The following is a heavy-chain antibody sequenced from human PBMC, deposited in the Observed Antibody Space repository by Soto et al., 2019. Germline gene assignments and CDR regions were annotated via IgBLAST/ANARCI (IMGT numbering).Heavy chain of an antibody. CDR2: ISAYNGNT. V-gene: IGHV1-18*01. CDR1: GYTFTSYG. D-gene: IGHD3-3*01. J-gene: IGHJ2*01. Sequence: QVQLVQSGAEVKKPGASVKVSCKASGYTFTSYGISWVRQAPGQGLEWMGWISAYNGNTNYAQKLQGRVTMTTDTSTSTAYMELSSLRADDTAVYYCARDGLIFGVVIKGYGYFDLWGRGTLVTVSS. CDR3: ARDGLIFGVVIKGYGYFDL.